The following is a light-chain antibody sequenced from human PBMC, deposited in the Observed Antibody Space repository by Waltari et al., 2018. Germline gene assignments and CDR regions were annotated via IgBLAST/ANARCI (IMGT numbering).Light chain of an antibody. Sequence: DIVMTQSPDSLAVSLGERATINCKSIQSIINSHNGQRYLAWYQHKPGQPPKLLIHWASTRESGVPDRFSGSGSGTDFTLTISSLQAEDVAIYYCQQYHTSPFTFGPGTKVDI. V-gene: IGKV4-1*01. CDR2: WAS. J-gene: IGKJ3*01. CDR1: QSIINSHNGQRY. CDR3: QQYHTSPFT.